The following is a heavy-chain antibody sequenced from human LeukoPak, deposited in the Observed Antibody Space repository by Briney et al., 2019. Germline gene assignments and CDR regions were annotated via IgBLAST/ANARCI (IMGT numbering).Heavy chain of an antibody. V-gene: IGHV1-2*02. CDR3: ARVGWAAAGTDY. CDR2: INPNSGGT. CDR1: GYTFTGYY. Sequence: GASVKVSCKASGYTFTGYYMHWVRQAPGQGLEWVGWINPNSGGTNYAQKFQGRVTMTRGTSISTAYMELSRLRSDDTAVYYCARVGWAAAGTDYWGQGTLVTVSS. J-gene: IGHJ4*02. D-gene: IGHD6-13*01.